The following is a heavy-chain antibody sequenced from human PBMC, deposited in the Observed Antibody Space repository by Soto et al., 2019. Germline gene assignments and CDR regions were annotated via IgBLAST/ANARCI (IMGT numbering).Heavy chain of an antibody. J-gene: IGHJ3*02. CDR1: GGSFSGYY. V-gene: IGHV4-34*01. CDR2: INHSEST. D-gene: IGHD3-10*01. Sequence: QVQLQQWGAGLLKPSETLSLTCAVYGGSFSGYYWSWIRQPPGKGLEWIGEINHSESTNYNPSLKSRVTISVDISKDQYSLKLISVTAADTTVYYCARFPLSDRSGSHREDDAFDIWGQGTMVTVSS. CDR3: ARFPLSDRSGSHREDDAFDI.